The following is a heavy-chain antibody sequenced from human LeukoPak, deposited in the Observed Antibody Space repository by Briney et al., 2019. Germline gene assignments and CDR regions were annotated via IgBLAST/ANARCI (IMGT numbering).Heavy chain of an antibody. D-gene: IGHD6-13*01. J-gene: IGHJ4*02. CDR3: AKETGRIAAAGTCNY. CDR1: GFTFSSHG. Sequence: GGSLRLSCAASGFTFSSHGMHWVRQTPAKGLEWVAFIRYDGSNKYYADSVKGRFIISRDNSKNTLYLQMNSLRAEDTAVYYCAKETGRIAAAGTCNYWGQGTLVTVSS. V-gene: IGHV3-30*02. CDR2: IRYDGSNK.